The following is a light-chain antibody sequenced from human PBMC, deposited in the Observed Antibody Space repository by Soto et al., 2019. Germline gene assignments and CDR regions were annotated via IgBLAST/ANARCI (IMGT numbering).Light chain of an antibody. CDR3: QQYNSYPWT. J-gene: IGKJ1*01. V-gene: IGKV1-5*01. CDR2: DAS. CDR1: QTVSSW. Sequence: DIQMTQSPSTLSASVGDRVTITCRASQTVSSWLAWYQQEPGKAPKLLIYDASSLESGVPSRFSGSGSGTEFTLTISSLQPDDFATYYCQQYNSYPWTFXQGTKVDIK.